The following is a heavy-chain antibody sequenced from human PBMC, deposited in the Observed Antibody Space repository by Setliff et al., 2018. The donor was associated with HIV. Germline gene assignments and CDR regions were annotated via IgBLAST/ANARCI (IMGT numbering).Heavy chain of an antibody. CDR1: GGSFSGYY. CDR3: AVGVIMGSFDT. CDR2: INHTGSP. V-gene: IGHV4-34*01. J-gene: IGHJ4*02. Sequence: SETLSLTCAVYGGSFSGYYWSWIRQPPGKGLEWIGEINHTGSPYSNPSLKSRLTISVDTSKNQLSLKLNSVTAADTAVYYCAVGVIMGSFDTWGQGTLVTVSS. D-gene: IGHD2-21*01.